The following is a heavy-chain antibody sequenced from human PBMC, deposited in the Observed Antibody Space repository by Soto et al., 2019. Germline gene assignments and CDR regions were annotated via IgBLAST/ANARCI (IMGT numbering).Heavy chain of an antibody. J-gene: IGHJ4*02. CDR1: GFTFSDYY. CDR2: ISSSGSTI. Sequence: RLSCAASGFTFSDYYMSWIRQAPGKGLEWVSYISSSGSTIYYADSVKGRFTISRDNAKNSLYLQMNSLRAEDTAVYYCARVAYCGGDCYTYYFDYWGQGTLVTVSS. CDR3: ARVAYCGGDCYTYYFDY. D-gene: IGHD2-21*02. V-gene: IGHV3-11*01.